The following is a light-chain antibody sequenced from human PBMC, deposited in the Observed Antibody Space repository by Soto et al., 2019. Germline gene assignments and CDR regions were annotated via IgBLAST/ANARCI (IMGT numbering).Light chain of an antibody. Sequence: EIVLTQSPGTLSLSPGERATLSCRASQSVSSSYLAWYQQKPGQAPRLLIYGASSRATGIPDRFSGSGSGTDFTLTISRLEPEDFALYYCQQYHNWGTFGGGTKVDIK. CDR1: QSVSSSY. J-gene: IGKJ4*01. V-gene: IGKV3-20*01. CDR3: QQYHNWGT. CDR2: GAS.